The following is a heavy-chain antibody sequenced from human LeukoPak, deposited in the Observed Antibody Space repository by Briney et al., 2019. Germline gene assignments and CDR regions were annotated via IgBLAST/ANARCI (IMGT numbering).Heavy chain of an antibody. V-gene: IGHV4-39*01. D-gene: IGHD6-19*01. J-gene: IGHJ1*01. CDR2: IYYSGTT. CDR1: GGSISSGDHY. CDR3: ARHASGWYTD. Sequence: PSETLSLTCAVSGGSISSGDHYWAWIRQPPGKGQQWIGSIYYSGTTYYNPFLKSRLTISRDTSKNQFSLKLSSVTTADTAVYYCARHASGWYTDWGQGTLVTVSS.